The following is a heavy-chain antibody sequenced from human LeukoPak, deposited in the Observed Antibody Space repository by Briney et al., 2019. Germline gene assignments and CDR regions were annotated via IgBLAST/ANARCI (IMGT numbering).Heavy chain of an antibody. V-gene: IGHV1-69*05. CDR3: ARDLGDYGGNYWFDP. D-gene: IGHD4/OR15-4a*01. CDR2: IIPIFGTA. Sequence: SVKVSCKASGGTFSSYAISWVRQAPGQGLEWMGGIIPIFGTAHYAQKFQGRVTITTDESTSTAYMELSSLRSEDTAVYYCARDLGDYGGNYWFDPWGQGTLVTVSS. J-gene: IGHJ5*02. CDR1: GGTFSSYA.